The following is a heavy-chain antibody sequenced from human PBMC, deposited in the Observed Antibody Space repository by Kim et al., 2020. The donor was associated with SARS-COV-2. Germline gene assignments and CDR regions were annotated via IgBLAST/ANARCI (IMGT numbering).Heavy chain of an antibody. V-gene: IGHV4-34*01. J-gene: IGHJ4*01. Sequence: SETLSLTCAVYGGSFSDYYWTWIRQTPGKGLEWIGEIHHSGTTNYNPSLKSRVTMSVDTSKNQFSLNLISVTAADTVLYYCARWCPDTLTQYHVMNYWGQGTLVTGSS. CDR3: ARWCPDTLTQYHVMNY. D-gene: IGHD3-9*01. CDR2: IHHSGTT. CDR1: GGSFSDYY.